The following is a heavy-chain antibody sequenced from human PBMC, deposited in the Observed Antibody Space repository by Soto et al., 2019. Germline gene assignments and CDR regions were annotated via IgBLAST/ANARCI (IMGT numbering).Heavy chain of an antibody. Sequence: GGSLRLSCATSGFTFSSSSMNWVRQAPGKRLEWVSSISGTSDYIDYADAVKGRFTISRDSSKNTVSLEMTSLRAEDTAVYYCAMGGRQWLVTSEFNYWGQGYLVTGSS. CDR2: ISGTSDYI. V-gene: IGHV3-21*01. D-gene: IGHD6-19*01. CDR3: AMGGRQWLVTSEFNY. CDR1: GFTFSSSS. J-gene: IGHJ4*02.